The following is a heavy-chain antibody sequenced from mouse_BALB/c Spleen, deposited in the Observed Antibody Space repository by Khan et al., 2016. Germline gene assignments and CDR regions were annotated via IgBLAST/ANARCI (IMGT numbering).Heavy chain of an antibody. CDR2: IWRGGSP. J-gene: IGHJ4*01. D-gene: IGHD2-4*01. CDR3: AKNWDYDYYAMDY. V-gene: IGHV2-5*01. CDR1: GFSLTSYG. Sequence: QVQLKESGPGLVQPSQSLSITCTVSGFSLTSYGVHWVRQSPGKGLEWLGVIWRGGSPDYNAAFMSRLSITKDNSKSQVFFKMNSLQADYTAIYYCAKNWDYDYYAMDYWGQGTSVTVSS.